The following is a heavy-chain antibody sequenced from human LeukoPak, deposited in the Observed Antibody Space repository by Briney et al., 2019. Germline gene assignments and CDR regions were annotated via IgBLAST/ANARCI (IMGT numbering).Heavy chain of an antibody. V-gene: IGHV1-46*01. D-gene: IGHD2-15*01. CDR3: ARAKDGYSRIRGFGFDY. J-gene: IGHJ4*02. Sequence: ASVTVSCTASGYTFTSYYMHWVRQAPGQGLEWMGIINPSGGSTSYAQKFQGRVTMTRDTSTSTVYMELSSLRSEDTAVYYCARAKDGYSRIRGFGFDYWGQGTLVTVSS. CDR2: INPSGGST. CDR1: GYTFTSYY.